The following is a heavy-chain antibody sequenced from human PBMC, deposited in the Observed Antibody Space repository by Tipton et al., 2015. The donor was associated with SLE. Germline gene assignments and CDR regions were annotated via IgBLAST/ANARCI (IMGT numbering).Heavy chain of an antibody. CDR1: GGSGSPYY. Sequence: TPSLTCTVSGGSGSPYYWNWIRQSPGKGLEWIGYISYSVCTNYSPSLKSRVTISLDTSKTQFSLKLRTVTAADTAIYYCARGGYSSGWYGDYFVYCGQGTLVTVSS. J-gene: IGHJ4*02. CDR2: ISYSVCT. CDR3: ARGGYSSGWYGDYFVY. V-gene: IGHV4-59*02. D-gene: IGHD6-19*01.